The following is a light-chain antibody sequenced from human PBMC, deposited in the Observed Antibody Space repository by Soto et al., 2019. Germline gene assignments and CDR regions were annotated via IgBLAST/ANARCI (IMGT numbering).Light chain of an antibody. CDR1: QSISNY. V-gene: IGKV1-39*01. J-gene: IGKJ1*01. CDR2: AAS. CDR3: QQSYITPWT. Sequence: DIQMTQSPSSLSASVGDRVTMTCRASQSISNYLNWYQQKPGKAPKLLIYAASSLQSGVPSRFSGSGSGTDFTLTISSLQPEDFASYYCQQSYITPWTFGQGTTGDIK.